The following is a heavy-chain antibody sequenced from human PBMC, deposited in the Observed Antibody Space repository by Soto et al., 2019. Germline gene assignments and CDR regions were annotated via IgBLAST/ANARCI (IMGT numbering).Heavy chain of an antibody. J-gene: IGHJ4*02. V-gene: IGHV1-69*01. CDR3: ARVPHLDMITFGGVIVDY. D-gene: IGHD3-16*02. CDR1: GGTFSSYA. CDR2: IIPIFGTA. Sequence: QVRLVQSGAEVKKPGSSVKVSCKASGGTFSSYAISWVRQAPGQGLEWMGGIIPIFGTANYAQKFQGRVTITADESTSTAYMELSSLRSEDTAVYYCARVPHLDMITFGGVIVDYWGQGTLVTVSS.